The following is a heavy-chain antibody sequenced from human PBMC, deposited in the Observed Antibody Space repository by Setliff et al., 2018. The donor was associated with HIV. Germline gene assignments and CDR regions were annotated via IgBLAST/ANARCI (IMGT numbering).Heavy chain of an antibody. Sequence: GGSLRLSCAASRFDFNNYWMCWVRQAPGKGLEWVANIGQDGSEKNYVDSVKGRFTISRDNAKNSMDLQMNNLRAEDTAIYYCARKSRPGHGVDVWGQGTTVTVS. CDR1: RFDFNNYW. V-gene: IGHV3-7*01. CDR3: ARKSRPGHGVDV. J-gene: IGHJ6*02. CDR2: IGQDGSEK.